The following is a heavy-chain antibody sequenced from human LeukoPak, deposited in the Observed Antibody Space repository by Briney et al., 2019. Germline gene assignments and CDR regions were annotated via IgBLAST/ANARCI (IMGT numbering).Heavy chain of an antibody. D-gene: IGHD5/OR15-5a*01. CDR1: GFTFSSYG. CDR3: ARDRSTTHFDY. V-gene: IGHV3-33*01. J-gene: IGHJ4*02. CDR2: IWYDGSNT. Sequence: GGSLRLSCAASGFTFSSYGMHWVRQAPGKGLEWVAMIWYDGSNTYYADSVKGRFTISRDNSENTLFLQMDSLRAEDTAVYYCARDRSTTHFDYWGQGTLVTVSS.